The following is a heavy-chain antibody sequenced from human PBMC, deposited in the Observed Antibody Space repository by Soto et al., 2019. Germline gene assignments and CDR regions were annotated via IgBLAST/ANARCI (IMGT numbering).Heavy chain of an antibody. CDR3: ARRSGYEYYYYYMDV. J-gene: IGHJ6*03. CDR2: IYYSGGT. Sequence: SETLSLTCTVSGGSISSSSYYWGWIRQPPGKGLEWIGSIYYSGGTYYNPSLKSRVTISVDTSKNQFSLKLSSVTAADTAVYYCARRSGYEYYYYYMDVWGKGTTVTVSS. V-gene: IGHV4-39*01. CDR1: GGSISSSSYY. D-gene: IGHD5-12*01.